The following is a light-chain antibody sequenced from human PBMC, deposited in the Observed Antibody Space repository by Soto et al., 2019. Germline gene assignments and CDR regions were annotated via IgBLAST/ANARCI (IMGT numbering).Light chain of an antibody. CDR3: LQDYDYPQT. CDR2: GTS. J-gene: IGKJ1*01. V-gene: IGKV1-6*01. Sequence: AIQMTQSPSSLSASVGDRVTITCRASQDIRAELGWYQQKPGEAPKLLVYGTSTLQTGVPSRFSGSGSGADFTLTISSLQPEDFATYYCLQDYDYPQTFGQGTKVEIK. CDR1: QDIRAE.